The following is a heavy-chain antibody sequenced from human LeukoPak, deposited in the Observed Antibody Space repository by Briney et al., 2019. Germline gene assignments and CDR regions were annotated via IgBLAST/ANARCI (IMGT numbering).Heavy chain of an antibody. D-gene: IGHD6-13*01. CDR1: GYTFPNYG. CDR2: ISGYNGDP. J-gene: IGHJ4*02. CDR3: AKDVRTEAADLDY. V-gene: IGHV1-18*01. Sequence: ASVKVSCKASGYTFPNYGLTWVRQAPGQGLEWMGWISGYNGDPHYAQILQGRVTMTRDTSTSTAYMELRSLRSDDTAVYYCAKDVRTEAADLDYWGQGTQVTVSS.